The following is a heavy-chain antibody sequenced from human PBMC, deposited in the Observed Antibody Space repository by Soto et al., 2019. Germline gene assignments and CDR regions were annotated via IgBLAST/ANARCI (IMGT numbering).Heavy chain of an antibody. Sequence: QVQLVESGGGVVQPGRSLRLSCGASGFTFSSYGMHWVRQAPGKGLEWVAVMSYDGSTKYYADSVKGRFNISRDTSKNTLYLQINSLRAEDTAVSYFAKSPRDPVHFDYWGQGTLVTVSS. D-gene: IGHD6-6*01. CDR2: MSYDGSTK. CDR3: AKSPRDPVHFDY. J-gene: IGHJ4*02. V-gene: IGHV3-30*18. CDR1: GFTFSSYG.